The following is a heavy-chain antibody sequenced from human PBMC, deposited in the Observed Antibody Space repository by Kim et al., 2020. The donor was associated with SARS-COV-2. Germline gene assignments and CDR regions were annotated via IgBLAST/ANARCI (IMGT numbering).Heavy chain of an antibody. Sequence: SETLSLTCTVSGFSISSNSYYWGWIRQPPGKGLEWIGTIYYSGSTYYNPSLKSRVTISVDTSKNQFSLELTSVTAADTAVYYCASRTFISPSAFPFDPGG. J-gene: IGHJ5*02. CDR1: GFSISSNSYY. V-gene: IGHV4-39*01. CDR2: IYYSGST. CDR3: ASRTFISPSAFPFDP.